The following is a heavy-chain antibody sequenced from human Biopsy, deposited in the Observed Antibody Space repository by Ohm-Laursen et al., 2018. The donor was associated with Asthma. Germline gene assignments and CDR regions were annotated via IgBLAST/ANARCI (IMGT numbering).Heavy chain of an antibody. CDR2: VHSSGST. J-gene: IGHJ5*02. V-gene: IGHV4-59*07. D-gene: IGHD6-13*01. CDR1: PGSINDYY. CDR3: ARATSTWSQSGPHFFDH. Sequence: SDTLSLTCTVSPGSINDYYWNWIRQFPGKGLEWIGYVHSSGSTRFNPSLKSRVTVTVDTSDDQVSLKLSSVSAADTAIYYCARATSTWSQSGPHFFDHWGPGTLVTVSS.